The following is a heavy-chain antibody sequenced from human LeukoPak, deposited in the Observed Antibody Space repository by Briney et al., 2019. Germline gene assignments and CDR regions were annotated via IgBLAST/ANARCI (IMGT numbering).Heavy chain of an antibody. CDR3: ARVWVSRYCSSTSCYTVFSRHLYYFDY. CDR2: INHSGST. Sequence: GSLRLSCAASGFTFSSYWMSWVRQAPGKGLEWIGEINHSGSTNYNPSLKSRVTISVDTSKNQFSLKLSSVTAADTAVYYCARVWVSRYCSSTSCYTVFSRHLYYFDYWGQGTLVTVSS. J-gene: IGHJ4*02. D-gene: IGHD2-2*02. V-gene: IGHV4-34*01. CDR1: GFTFSSYW.